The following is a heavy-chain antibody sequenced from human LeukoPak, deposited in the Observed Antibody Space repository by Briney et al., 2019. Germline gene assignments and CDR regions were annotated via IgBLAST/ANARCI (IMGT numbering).Heavy chain of an antibody. J-gene: IGHJ1*01. CDR1: GFTFDDYA. D-gene: IGHD5-12*01. Sequence: GGSLRLSCAASGFTFDDYAMHWARQAPGKGLEWVSGISWNSGSIGYADSVKGRFTISRDNAKNSLYLQMNSLRAEDMALYYCAKEGYSGYEHWGQGTLVTVSS. CDR3: AKEGYSGYEH. CDR2: ISWNSGSI. V-gene: IGHV3-9*03.